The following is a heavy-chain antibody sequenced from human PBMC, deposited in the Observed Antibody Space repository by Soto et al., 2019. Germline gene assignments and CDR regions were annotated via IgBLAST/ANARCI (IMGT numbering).Heavy chain of an antibody. CDR3: ARPPAGYFYDYVDY. CDR2: ISYDGSKK. Sequence: VGSLRLSCAASGFTFSSSAMHWVRQAPAKGLEWVADISYDGSKKYYTDSVKGRFTISRDNSKTTLYLQMNSLRAEDTVVYYCARPPAGYFYDYVDYWGQGTLVTVSS. D-gene: IGHD5-18*01. CDR1: GFTFSSSA. J-gene: IGHJ4*02. V-gene: IGHV3-30-3*01.